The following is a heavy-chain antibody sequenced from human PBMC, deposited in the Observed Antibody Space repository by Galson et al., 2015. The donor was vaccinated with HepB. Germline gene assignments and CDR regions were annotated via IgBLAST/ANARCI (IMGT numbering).Heavy chain of an antibody. D-gene: IGHD3-10*01. V-gene: IGHV3-21*01. CDR3: ARDRQSYGSGGPYYYIDV. CDR2: IKSSNSYI. J-gene: IGHJ6*03. Sequence: SLRLSCAASGFSFSSYTMNWVRQAPGKGLEWVSSIKSSNSYIYYADSLKGRFTISRDNAKNSLYLQMNSLRAEDTAVYYCARDRQSYGSGGPYYYIDVWGKGTTVTVSS. CDR1: GFSFSSYT.